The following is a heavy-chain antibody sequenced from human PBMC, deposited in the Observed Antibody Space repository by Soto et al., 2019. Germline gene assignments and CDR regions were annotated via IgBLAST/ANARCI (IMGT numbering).Heavy chain of an antibody. Sequence: GGSLRLSCAASGFTFSSYSMNWVRQAPGKGLEWVSSISSSSSYIYYADSVKGRFTISRDNAKNSLYLQMNSLRAEDTAVYYCARDRITMVRGVIPFDYWGQGTLVTVSS. J-gene: IGHJ4*02. CDR2: ISSSSSYI. V-gene: IGHV3-21*01. D-gene: IGHD3-10*01. CDR3: ARDRITMVRGVIPFDY. CDR1: GFTFSSYS.